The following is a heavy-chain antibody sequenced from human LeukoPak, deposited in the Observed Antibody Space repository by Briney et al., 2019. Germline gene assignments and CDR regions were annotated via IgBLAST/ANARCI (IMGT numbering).Heavy chain of an antibody. J-gene: IGHJ4*02. CDR3: TTTYYDFWSGYPTD. V-gene: IGHV3-73*01. CDR2: IRSKDNRYAT. CDR1: GFTFSGSA. D-gene: IGHD3-3*01. Sequence: AGGSLRLSCAASGFTFSGSAMHWVRQASGKGLEWVGRIRSKDNRYATAYAASGKGRFTISRDDSKSAAYLQMNSLKTEDTDVYYCTTTYYDFWSGYPTDWGQGTLVTVSS.